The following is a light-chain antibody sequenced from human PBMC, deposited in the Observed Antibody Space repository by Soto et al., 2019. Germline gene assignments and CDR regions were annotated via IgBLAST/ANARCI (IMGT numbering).Light chain of an antibody. CDR1: QSVGTW. Sequence: DIQMTQSPSTLSASVGGRVTITCRASQSVGTWVAWYQQKPGKAPKLLIYKASTLKSGVPSRFSGSASGTEFTLTISSLQPDDFATYYCQQYDNYPLTFGGGTKVDIK. CDR2: KAS. J-gene: IGKJ4*01. V-gene: IGKV1-5*03. CDR3: QQYDNYPLT.